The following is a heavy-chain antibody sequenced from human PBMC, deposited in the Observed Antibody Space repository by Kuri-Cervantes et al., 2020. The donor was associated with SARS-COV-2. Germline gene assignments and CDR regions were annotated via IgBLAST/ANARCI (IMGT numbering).Heavy chain of an antibody. CDR2: INPSGGST. D-gene: IGHD7-27*01. J-gene: IGHJ4*02. V-gene: IGHV1-46*01. CDR1: GYSFTTYG. CDR3: ARAELTGIDY. Sequence: ASVKVSCKASGYSFTTYGMSWVPQAPGQGLEWMGIINPSGGSTSYAQKFQGRVTMTRETPTSTVYMELSSLRSEDTAVYYCARAELTGIDYWGQGTLVTVSS.